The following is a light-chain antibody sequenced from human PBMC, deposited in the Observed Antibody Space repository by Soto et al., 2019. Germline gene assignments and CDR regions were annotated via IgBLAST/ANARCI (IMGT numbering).Light chain of an antibody. CDR1: QSVSSSY. Sequence: EIVLTQSPGTLSLSPGERATLSCSASQSVSSSYIAWYQQKPGQAPRLLIYGASSRATGIPDRFSGSGSGTDFTLTISRLEPEDFAVYYCQQYGRSGYTFGQGTKLEIK. CDR2: GAS. CDR3: QQYGRSGYT. V-gene: IGKV3-20*01. J-gene: IGKJ2*01.